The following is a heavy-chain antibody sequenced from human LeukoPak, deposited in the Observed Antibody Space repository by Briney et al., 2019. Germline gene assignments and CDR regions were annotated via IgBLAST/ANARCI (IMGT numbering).Heavy chain of an antibody. D-gene: IGHD5-12*01. CDR3: ASSFGGYDLFDY. CDR1: GGTFSSYA. Sequence: GASVKVSCKASGGTFSSYAISWVRQAPGQGLEWMGRIIPILGIANYAQKFQGRVTITADKSTSTAYMELSSLRSEDTAVYYCASSFGGYDLFDYWGQGTLVTVSS. CDR2: IIPILGIA. V-gene: IGHV1-69*04. J-gene: IGHJ4*02.